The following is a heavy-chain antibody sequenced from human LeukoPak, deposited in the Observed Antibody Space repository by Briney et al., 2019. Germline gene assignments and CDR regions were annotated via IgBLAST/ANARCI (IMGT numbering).Heavy chain of an antibody. CDR2: IKTDGSDR. J-gene: IGHJ4*02. CDR3: IRDFLTVTTNDY. V-gene: IGHV3-74*01. CDR1: GFRFSDYW. Sequence: PGGSLRLSCVVSGFRFSDYWMHWARKAPGKGLVWVSGIKTDGSDRRYADFVTGRFTISRDNAKNTLFLQMNSLRAEDTAVYYCIRDFLTVTTNDYWGQGTLVTVSS. D-gene: IGHD4-11*01.